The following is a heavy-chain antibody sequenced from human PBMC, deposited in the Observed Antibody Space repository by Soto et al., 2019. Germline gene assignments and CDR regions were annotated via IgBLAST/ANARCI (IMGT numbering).Heavy chain of an antibody. CDR2: ISWNSGSI. J-gene: IGHJ4*02. D-gene: IGHD5-12*01. CDR3: AKDSTQYSGYDYNYFDY. CDR1: GFTFDDYA. Sequence: EVQLVESGGGLVQPGRSLRLSCAASGFTFDDYAMHWVRQAPGKGLEWVSGISWNSGSIGYADSVKGRFTISRENAKNSLYLQMTSLRAEDTALYYWAKDSTQYSGYDYNYFDYWGQGTLVTVSS. V-gene: IGHV3-9*01.